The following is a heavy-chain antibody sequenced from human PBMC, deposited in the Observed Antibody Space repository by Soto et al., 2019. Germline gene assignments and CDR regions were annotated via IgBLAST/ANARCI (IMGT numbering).Heavy chain of an antibody. CDR1: GYTFTGYY. CDR3: ARVHYDCSVSDPLLAY. V-gene: IGHV1-2*04. CDR2: INPNSGGT. Sequence: ASVKVSCKASGYTFTGYYMHWVRQAPGQGLEWMGWINPNSGGTNYAQKFQGWVTMTRDTSISTAYMELSRLRSDDTAVYYCARVHYDCSVSDPLLAYWAQGSLVTVSS. D-gene: IGHD3-22*01. J-gene: IGHJ4*02.